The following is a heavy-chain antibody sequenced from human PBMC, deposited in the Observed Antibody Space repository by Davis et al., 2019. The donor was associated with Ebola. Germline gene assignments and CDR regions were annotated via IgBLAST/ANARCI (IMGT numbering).Heavy chain of an antibody. CDR2: ISSSSSYI. CDR3: ARGQIEVGRVGAFDI. Sequence: GESLKISCAASGFTFSSYSMNWVRQAPGKGLEWVSSISSSSSYIYYADSVKGRFTISRDNAKNSLYLQMNSRRAEDTGVYYCARGQIEVGRVGAFDIWGQGTKVTVSS. D-gene: IGHD3-22*01. CDR1: GFTFSSYS. J-gene: IGHJ3*02. V-gene: IGHV3-21*01.